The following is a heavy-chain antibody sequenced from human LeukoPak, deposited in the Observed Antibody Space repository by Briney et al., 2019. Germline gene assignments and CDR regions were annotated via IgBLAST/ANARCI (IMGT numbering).Heavy chain of an antibody. J-gene: IGHJ5*02. CDR2: IYYSGST. CDR3: AREVSNWFDP. Sequence: SETLSLTCTVSGGSISNDNYYWSWIRQPPGKGLEWIGYIYYSGSTYYNPSLKSRVTISVDTSKNQFSLKLSSVTAADTAVYYCAREVSNWFDPWGQGTLVTVSS. V-gene: IGHV4-30-4*01. CDR1: GGSISNDNYY.